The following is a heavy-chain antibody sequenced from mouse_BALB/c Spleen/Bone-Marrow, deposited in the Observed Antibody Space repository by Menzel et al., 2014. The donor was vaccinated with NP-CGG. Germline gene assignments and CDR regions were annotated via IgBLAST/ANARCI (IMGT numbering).Heavy chain of an antibody. CDR2: INPDCSTI. Sequence: EVKLMESGGGLVQPGGSLKLSCAASGFDFSRYWMTWVRQAPGKGLEWIGEINPDCSTINYTLSLKDKFIISRDNAKNTLYLQMSKVRSEDTALYYCARPGYYGYQDVWGAGTTVTVSS. CDR3: ARPGYYGYQDV. V-gene: IGHV4-1*02. J-gene: IGHJ1*01. D-gene: IGHD1-2*01. CDR1: GFDFSRYW.